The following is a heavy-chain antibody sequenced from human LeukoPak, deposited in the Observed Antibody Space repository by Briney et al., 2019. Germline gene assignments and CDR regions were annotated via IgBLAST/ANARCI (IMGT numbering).Heavy chain of an antibody. D-gene: IGHD6-13*01. Sequence: ASVKVSCKASGYTFTGYYMHWVRQAPGQGLEWMGRINPNSGGTNYAQKFQGRVTMTRDTSISTAYMELSRLRSDDTAVYYCANITAAGTFDFDYWGQGTLVTVSS. CDR3: ANITAAGTFDFDY. V-gene: IGHV1-2*06. CDR2: INPNSGGT. CDR1: GYTFTGYY. J-gene: IGHJ4*02.